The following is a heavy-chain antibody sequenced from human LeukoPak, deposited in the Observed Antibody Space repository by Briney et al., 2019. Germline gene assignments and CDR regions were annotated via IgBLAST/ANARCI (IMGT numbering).Heavy chain of an antibody. CDR2: INQSGST. V-gene: IGHV4-34*01. D-gene: IGHD6-19*01. CDR1: GESFSGYF. CDR3: ARFFSASNWFDP. J-gene: IGHJ5*02. Sequence: PSETLSLTCAVSGESFSGYFWSWIRQPPGKGLEWIGEINQSGSTYYNPSLKSRVTISIDTSKKQFSLKVRSVTAADTAVYYCARFFSASNWFDPGGQGTLVTVSS.